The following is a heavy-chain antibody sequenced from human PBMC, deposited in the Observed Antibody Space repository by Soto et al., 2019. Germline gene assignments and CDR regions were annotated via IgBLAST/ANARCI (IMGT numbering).Heavy chain of an antibody. D-gene: IGHD3-3*01. CDR3: ASDISTPNCGVVLDY. J-gene: IGHJ4*02. CDR2: ISSSSSYI. Sequence: PGGSLRLSCAASGFTFSSYSMNWVRQAPGKGLEWVSSISSSSSYIYYADSVKGRFTISRDNAKNSLYLQMNSLRAEDTAVYYCASDISTPNCGVVLDYRGQGTLVTVSS. V-gene: IGHV3-21*01. CDR1: GFTFSSYS.